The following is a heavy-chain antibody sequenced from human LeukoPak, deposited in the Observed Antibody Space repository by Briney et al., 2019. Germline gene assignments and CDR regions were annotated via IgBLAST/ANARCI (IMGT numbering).Heavy chain of an antibody. D-gene: IGHD5-18*01. CDR2: IYYSGST. CDR1: GGSISSSSYY. Sequence: KASETLSLTCTVSGGSISSSSYYWGWIRQPPGKGLEWIGSIYYSGSTYHNPSLKSRVTISVDTSKNQFSLKLSSVTAADTAVYYCACRTAMVFDYWGQGTLVTVSS. V-gene: IGHV4-39*01. CDR3: ACRTAMVFDY. J-gene: IGHJ4*02.